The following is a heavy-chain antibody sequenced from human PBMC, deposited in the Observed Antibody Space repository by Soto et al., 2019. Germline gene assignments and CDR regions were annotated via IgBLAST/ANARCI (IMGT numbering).Heavy chain of an antibody. D-gene: IGHD2-2*01. J-gene: IGHJ5*02. CDR2: INHSGST. CDR1: GGSFSVYY. Sequence: LSLTCAVCGGSFSVYYWSWIRQPPGKGLEWIGEINHSGSTNYNPSLKSRVTISVDTSKNQFSLKLSSVTAADTAVYYCARGEYCSSTSCPQDNWFDPWGQGTLVTVSS. V-gene: IGHV4-34*01. CDR3: ARGEYCSSTSCPQDNWFDP.